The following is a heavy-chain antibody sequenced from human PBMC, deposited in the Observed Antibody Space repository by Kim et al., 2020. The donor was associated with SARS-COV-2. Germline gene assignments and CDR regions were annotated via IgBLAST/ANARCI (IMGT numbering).Heavy chain of an antibody. CDR3: ARAAITGASVFAN. V-gene: IGHV3-74*01. D-gene: IGHD1-26*01. J-gene: IGHJ4*02. Sequence: YAGFVKGRVTGSRENAKDTLYLQMDSLTVEDTAIYYCARAAITGASVFANWGQGILVTVSS.